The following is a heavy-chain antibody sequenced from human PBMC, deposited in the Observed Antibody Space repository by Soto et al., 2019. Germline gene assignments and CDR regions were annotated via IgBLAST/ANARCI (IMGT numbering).Heavy chain of an antibody. Sequence: KSSETLSLTCTVSGASISGYYWSWIRKSAGKGLEWIGRIYATGTTDYNPSLKSRVMMSVDTSKKQFSLKLRSVTAADTAVYYCVRDGTKTLRDWFDPWGQGISVTVSS. CDR2: IYATGTT. V-gene: IGHV4-4*07. D-gene: IGHD1-1*01. CDR1: GASISGYY. CDR3: VRDGTKTLRDWFDP. J-gene: IGHJ5*02.